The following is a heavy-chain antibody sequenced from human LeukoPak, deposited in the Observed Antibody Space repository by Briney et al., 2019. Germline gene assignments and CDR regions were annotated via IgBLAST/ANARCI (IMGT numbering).Heavy chain of an antibody. CDR2: INHSGST. J-gene: IGHJ4*02. Sequence: SETLSLTCTVSGGSISSSSYYWSWIRQPPGKGLEWIGEINHSGSTNYNPSLKSRVTISVDTSKNQFSLKLSSVAAADTAVYYCARVGNSRYGSGSYYAWGQGTLVTVSS. V-gene: IGHV4-39*07. CDR3: ARVGNSRYGSGSYYA. D-gene: IGHD3-10*01. CDR1: GGSISSSSYY.